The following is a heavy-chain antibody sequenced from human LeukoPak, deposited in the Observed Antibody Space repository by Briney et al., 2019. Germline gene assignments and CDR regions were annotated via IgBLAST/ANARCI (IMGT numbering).Heavy chain of an antibody. CDR2: ISYDGSNK. CDR1: GFTFSSYG. Sequence: GGSLRLSCAASGFTFSSYGMLWVRQAPGKGLECVTFISYDGSNKYYADSVKGRFTISRDNSKNTLYLHMNSLGAEDTAVYYCAKNRGYNYDPNAFDAWGQGTMVTVSS. CDR3: AKNRGYNYDPNAFDA. J-gene: IGHJ3*01. V-gene: IGHV3-30*02. D-gene: IGHD5-18*01.